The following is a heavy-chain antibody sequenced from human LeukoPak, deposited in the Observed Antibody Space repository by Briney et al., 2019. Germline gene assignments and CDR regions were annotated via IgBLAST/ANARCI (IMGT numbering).Heavy chain of an antibody. D-gene: IGHD1-26*01. CDR1: GFTFSSYA. J-gene: IGHJ4*02. Sequence: GGSLRLSCAASGFTFSSYAMSWVRQAPGKGREWGSVISGSGGSSTYADPVRVRFTIPRDNTKNTVYLQMNSLRFECTAVYYCARLNITCGSLDYWGQGALVTVSS. CDR3: ARLNITCGSLDY. CDR2: ISGSGGSS. V-gene: IGHV3-23*01.